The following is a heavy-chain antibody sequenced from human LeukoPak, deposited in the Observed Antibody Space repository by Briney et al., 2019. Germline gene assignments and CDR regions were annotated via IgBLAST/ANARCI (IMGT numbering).Heavy chain of an antibody. J-gene: IGHJ4*02. CDR3: ARGNIEIVGAHEVLFDY. CDR1: GGSFSGYY. V-gene: IGHV4-34*01. D-gene: IGHD1-26*01. CDR2: INHRGST. Sequence: PSETLSLTCAVYGGSFSGYYWSWIRQPPGKGLEWIGEINHRGSTNYNPSLKSRVTISVDTSKNQFSLKLSSVTAADTAVYYCARGNIEIVGAHEVLFDYWGQGTLVTVSS.